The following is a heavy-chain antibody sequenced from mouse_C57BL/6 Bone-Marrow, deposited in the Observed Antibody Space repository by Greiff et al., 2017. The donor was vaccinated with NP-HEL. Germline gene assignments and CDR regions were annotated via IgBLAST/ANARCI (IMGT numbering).Heavy chain of an antibody. J-gene: IGHJ4*01. CDR2: IWTGGGT. Sequence: VQLQQSGPGLVAPSQSLSITCTVSGFSLTSYAISWVRQPPGKGLEWLGVIWTGGGTNYNSALKSRLSISKDNSKSQVFLKMNSLQTDDTARYXCAPIYDGYYEGYYAMDYWGQGTSVTVSS. CDR3: APIYDGYYEGYYAMDY. D-gene: IGHD2-3*01. V-gene: IGHV2-9-1*01. CDR1: GFSLTSYA.